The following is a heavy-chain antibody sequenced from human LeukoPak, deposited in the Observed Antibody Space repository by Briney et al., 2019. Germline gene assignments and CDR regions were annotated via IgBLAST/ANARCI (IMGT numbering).Heavy chain of an antibody. CDR1: GGTFSSYA. CDR2: MNPNSGNT. J-gene: IGHJ6*03. CDR3: ARGDDYYYYMDV. V-gene: IGHV1-8*02. Sequence: GSSVKVSCKASGGTFSSYAISWVRQATGQGLEWMGWMNPNSGNTGYAQKFQGRVTMTRNTSISTAYMELSSLRSEDTAVYYCARGDDYYYYMDVWGKGTTVTVSS.